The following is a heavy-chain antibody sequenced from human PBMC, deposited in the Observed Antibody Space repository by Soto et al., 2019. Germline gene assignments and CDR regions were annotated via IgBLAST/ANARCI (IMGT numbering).Heavy chain of an antibody. J-gene: IGHJ4*02. CDR3: ARVNVVVVAATREYYFDY. CDR1: GYTFTNYY. D-gene: IGHD2-15*01. CDR2: INPNSGGT. Sequence: ASVKVSCKGSGYTFTNYYMHWVRQAPGQGLEWMGWINPNSGGTNYAQKFQGRVTMTRDTSISTAYMELSRLRSDDTAVYYCARVNVVVVAATREYYFDYWGQGTLVTVSS. V-gene: IGHV1-2*02.